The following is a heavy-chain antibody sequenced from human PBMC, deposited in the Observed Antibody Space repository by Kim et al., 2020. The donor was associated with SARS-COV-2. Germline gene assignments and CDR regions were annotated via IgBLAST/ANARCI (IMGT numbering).Heavy chain of an antibody. Sequence: GPGKGRFTTSRDNSKNTLYLQMNNLRVEDTAVYYCARDRNLAAAVYYFDYWGQGTLVTVSS. CDR3: ARDRNLAAAVYYFDY. D-gene: IGHD6-13*01. V-gene: IGHV3-30*01. J-gene: IGHJ4*02.